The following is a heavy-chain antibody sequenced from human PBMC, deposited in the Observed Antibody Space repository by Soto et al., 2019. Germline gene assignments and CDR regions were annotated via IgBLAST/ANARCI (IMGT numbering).Heavy chain of an antibody. CDR3: ATMGTPATGLYFFDY. CDR1: GGSISSGPYS. V-gene: IGHV4-39*01. D-gene: IGHD2-15*01. Sequence: SETLSLTCTVSGGSISSGPYSWGWIRQPPGKGLEWIGTFYYSGSTYYNPSLESRVTISVDTSKNQFSLKVSSVTAADTAVYYCATMGTPATGLYFFDYWGQGSLVTVSS. J-gene: IGHJ4*02. CDR2: FYYSGST.